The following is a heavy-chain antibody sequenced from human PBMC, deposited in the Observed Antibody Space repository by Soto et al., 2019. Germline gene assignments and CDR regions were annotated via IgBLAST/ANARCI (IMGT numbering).Heavy chain of an antibody. J-gene: IGHJ4*02. CDR2: IYYSGST. Sequence: SETLSLTCTVSGGSISSGGYYWSWIRQHPGKGLEWIGYIYYSGSTYYNPSLKSRVTISVDTSKNQFTLKLSSVTAADTAVYYCARDGSSTGFDYWGQGTLVTVSS. CDR1: GGSISSGGYY. D-gene: IGHD2-2*01. CDR3: ARDGSSTGFDY. V-gene: IGHV4-31*03.